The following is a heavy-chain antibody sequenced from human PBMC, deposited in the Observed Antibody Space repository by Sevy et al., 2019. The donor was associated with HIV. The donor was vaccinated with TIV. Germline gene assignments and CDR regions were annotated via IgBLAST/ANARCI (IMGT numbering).Heavy chain of an antibody. CDR1: GGSISAYY. CDR2: IYYTGST. D-gene: IGHD5-12*01. Sequence: SETLSLTCTVSGGSISAYYWSWIRQPPGKPLEYIGYIYYTGSTNYNPSLKSRVTISVDTSKNQLSLKSNSVTAADTAVYFCARAPPVRSGDDSLNWFDPWGQGTLVTVSS. J-gene: IGHJ5*02. V-gene: IGHV4-59*01. CDR3: ARAPPVRSGDDSLNWFDP.